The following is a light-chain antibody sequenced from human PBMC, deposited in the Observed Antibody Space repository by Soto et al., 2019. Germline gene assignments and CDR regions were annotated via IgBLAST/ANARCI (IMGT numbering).Light chain of an antibody. CDR3: SSYASSSTLAV. J-gene: IGLJ2*01. CDR2: DVD. Sequence: QSALTRPASVSGSPGQSITISCTGTSSDVGGYNSVSWYQLHPGKAPKLMIYDVDKRPSRVSNRFSASKSGNTASLTISELQAEDEADYYCSSYASSSTLAVFGGGTKLTVL. CDR1: SSDVGGYNS. V-gene: IGLV2-14*03.